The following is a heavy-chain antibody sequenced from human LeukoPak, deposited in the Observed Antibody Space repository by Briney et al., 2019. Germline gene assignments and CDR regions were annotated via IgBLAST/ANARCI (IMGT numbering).Heavy chain of an antibody. CDR1: GFISNNYA. D-gene: IGHD6-19*01. V-gene: IGHV3-9*02. CDR2: ISWNSGSI. Sequence: GGSLRLSCAGSGFISNNYAMHWVRQPPGKGLEWVSGISWNSGSIDYADSVKGRFTISRDNAKNSLYLQMNSLRVEDTAFYYCAKDNRRHYTSGPNPDSLHWGQGALVTVSS. CDR3: AKDNRRHYTSGPNPDSLH. J-gene: IGHJ4*02.